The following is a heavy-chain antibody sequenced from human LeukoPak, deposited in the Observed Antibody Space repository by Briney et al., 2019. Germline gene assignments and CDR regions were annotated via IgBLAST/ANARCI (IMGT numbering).Heavy chain of an antibody. CDR3: AGRYYDILTGGREGFDY. D-gene: IGHD3-9*01. CDR1: GFTFSSYA. Sequence: GGSLRLSCAASGFTFSSYAMHWVRQAPGKGLEWVAVISYDGSNKYYADSVKGRFTISRDNSKNTLSLQMNSLRAEDTALYYCAGRYYDILTGGREGFDYWXXXXXVTVSS. CDR2: ISYDGSNK. V-gene: IGHV3-30*04. J-gene: IGHJ4*01.